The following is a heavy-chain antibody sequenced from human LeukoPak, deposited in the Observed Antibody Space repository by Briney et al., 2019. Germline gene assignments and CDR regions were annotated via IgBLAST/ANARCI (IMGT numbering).Heavy chain of an antibody. V-gene: IGHV1-69*05. Sequence: GASVKVSCKASGGTFSSYAISWVRQAPGQGLEWMGGIIPIFVTANYAQQFQGRVTITTDESTSTAYMELSSLISEDTAVYYCASETPYCGGDCLYWGQGTLVTVSS. J-gene: IGHJ4*02. CDR3: ASETPYCGGDCLY. CDR2: IIPIFVTA. CDR1: GGTFSSYA. D-gene: IGHD2-21*02.